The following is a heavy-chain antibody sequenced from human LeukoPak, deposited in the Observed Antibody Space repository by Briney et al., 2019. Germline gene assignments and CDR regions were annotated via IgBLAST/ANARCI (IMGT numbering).Heavy chain of an antibody. D-gene: IGHD6-13*01. CDR1: AFSFRTYW. Sequence: PGGSLRLSCVASAFSFRTYWMNWVRQAPGKGLEWVANINQDGSVKHYLDSVKGRFTISRDNSKNTLYLQMNSLRAEDTAVYYCAKGSPREQQLGKLNWFDPWGQGTLVTVSS. CDR2: INQDGSVK. J-gene: IGHJ5*02. CDR3: AKGSPREQQLGKLNWFDP. V-gene: IGHV3-7*03.